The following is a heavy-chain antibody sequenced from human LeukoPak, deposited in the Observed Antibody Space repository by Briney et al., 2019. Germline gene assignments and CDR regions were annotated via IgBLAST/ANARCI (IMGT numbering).Heavy chain of an antibody. V-gene: IGHV3-21*01. Sequence: GGSLRLSCAASGFTVSINYMSWVRQAPGKGLEWVSSINSNSNHIYYADSVEGRFTISRDNAKNSLYLQINRLRAEDTSVSYFPRDPYRGRHVDYYSY. CDR2: INSNSNHI. D-gene: IGHD5-12*01. J-gene: IGHJ6*03. CDR1: GFTVSINY. CDR3: PRDPYRGRHVDYYSY.